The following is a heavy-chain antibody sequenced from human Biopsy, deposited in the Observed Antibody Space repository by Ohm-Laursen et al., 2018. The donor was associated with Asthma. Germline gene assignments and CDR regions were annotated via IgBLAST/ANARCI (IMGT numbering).Heavy chain of an antibody. CDR1: GGSITSSNW. Sequence: SETLSLTCAVSGGSITSSNWWSWVRQPPGKGLEWIGYIHHSGTSYFNPSLKSRVSFSRDTSKNQFSLRLSSVTAADTAMYYCARIPRRSGSYFVDYWGQGTLVTVSS. J-gene: IGHJ4*02. CDR3: ARIPRRSGSYFVDY. CDR2: IHHSGTS. D-gene: IGHD3-22*01. V-gene: IGHV4-4*02.